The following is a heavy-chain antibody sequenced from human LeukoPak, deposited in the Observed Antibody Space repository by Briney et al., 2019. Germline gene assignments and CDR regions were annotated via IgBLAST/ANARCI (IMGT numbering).Heavy chain of an antibody. CDR3: ARHAAYYDILTGYQPDAFDI. V-gene: IGHV4-59*08. CDR2: IYYSGST. J-gene: IGHJ3*02. Sequence: SETLSLTCTVSGGSISSYYWSWIRQPPGKGLEWIGYIYYSGSTNYNPSLKSRVTISVDTSKNQFSLKLSSVTAADTAVYYCARHAAYYDILTGYQPDAFDIWGQGTMVTVSS. D-gene: IGHD3-9*01. CDR1: GGSISSYY.